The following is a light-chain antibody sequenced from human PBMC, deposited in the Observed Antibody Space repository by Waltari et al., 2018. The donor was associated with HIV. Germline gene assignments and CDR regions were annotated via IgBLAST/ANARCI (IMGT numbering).Light chain of an antibody. V-gene: IGKV1-5*03. CDR2: KAS. Sequence: DIQMTQSPSTLSASVGDRVTITCRASQSISSWLAWYQQKPGKAPNLLIYKASSLKSGVPSRFSGSGSGTEFTLTISSLQPDDFATYYCQQYNSYSRTFGQGTKLEIK. CDR1: QSISSW. J-gene: IGKJ2*01. CDR3: QQYNSYSRT.